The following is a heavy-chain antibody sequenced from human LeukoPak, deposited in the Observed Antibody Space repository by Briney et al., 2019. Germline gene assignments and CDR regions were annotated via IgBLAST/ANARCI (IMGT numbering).Heavy chain of an antibody. CDR3: ARSGGSGSYYARYYYYYMDV. J-gene: IGHJ6*03. Sequence: ASVKVSCKASGYTFTNYAMNWVRQAPRQGLEWMGWINTNTGNPTYAQGFTGRFVFSLDTSVSTAYLQISSLKAEDTAVYYCARSGGSGSYYARYYYYYMDVWGKGTTVTVSS. CDR1: GYTFTNYA. V-gene: IGHV7-4-1*02. D-gene: IGHD3-10*01. CDR2: INTNTGNP.